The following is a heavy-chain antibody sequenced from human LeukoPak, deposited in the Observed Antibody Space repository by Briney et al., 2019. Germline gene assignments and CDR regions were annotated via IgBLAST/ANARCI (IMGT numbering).Heavy chain of an antibody. V-gene: IGHV3-23*01. CDR3: ARENYYYDSSGLGF. J-gene: IGHJ4*02. D-gene: IGHD3-22*01. CDR1: GFTFSSYG. Sequence: EPGGSLRLSCAASGFTFSSYGMSWVRQAPGKGLEWVSAISGSGGSTYYADSVKGRFTISRDNSKNTLYLQMNSLRAADTAVYYCARENYYYDSSGLGFWGQGTLVTVSS. CDR2: ISGSGGST.